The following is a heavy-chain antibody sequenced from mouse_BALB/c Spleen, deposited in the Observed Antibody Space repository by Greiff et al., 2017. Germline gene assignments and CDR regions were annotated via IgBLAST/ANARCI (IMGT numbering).Heavy chain of an antibody. CDR1: GFSLTSYG. V-gene: IGHV2-9*02. J-gene: IGHJ2*01. CDR2: IWAGGST. Sequence: VMLVESGPGLVAPSQSLSITCTVSGFSLTSYGVHWVRQPPGKGLEWLGVIWAGGSTNYNSALMSRLSISKDNSKSQVFLKMNSLQTDDTAMYYCARDYYYGSSPLDWWGQGTTLTVSS. CDR3: ARDYYYGSSPLDW. D-gene: IGHD1-1*01.